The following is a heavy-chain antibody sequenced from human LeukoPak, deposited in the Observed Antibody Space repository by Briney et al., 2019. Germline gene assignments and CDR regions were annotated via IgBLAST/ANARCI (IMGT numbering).Heavy chain of an antibody. V-gene: IGHV3-21*01. J-gene: IGHJ4*02. CDR3: ARGLSSHFDY. CDR1: GITFSSCT. Sequence: GGSLRLSRAASGITFSSCTRNLVRPAPGEGLEWVSPMRSSSSYIYYADSVKGRFTISRENAKHSLYLQMNRLRVGDTAVYYCARGLSSHFDYWGQGTLVTVSS. CDR2: MRSSSSYI. D-gene: IGHD2/OR15-2a*01.